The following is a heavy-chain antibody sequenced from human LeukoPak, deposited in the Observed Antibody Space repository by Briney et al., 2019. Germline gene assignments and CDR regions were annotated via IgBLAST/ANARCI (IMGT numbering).Heavy chain of an antibody. J-gene: IGHJ6*02. CDR1: GGSFSGYY. CDR2: IHHSGST. CDR3: ARGRLIVVVPAARPLGYYYGRDV. D-gene: IGHD2-2*01. V-gene: IGHV4-34*01. Sequence: SETLSLTCAVYGGSFSGYYWSWLRQPPGKGLEWIGEIHHSGSTNYNPSLKSRVTISVDTSKNQFSLKLSSVTAADTAVYYCARGRLIVVVPAARPLGYYYGRDVWGQGTTVTVSS.